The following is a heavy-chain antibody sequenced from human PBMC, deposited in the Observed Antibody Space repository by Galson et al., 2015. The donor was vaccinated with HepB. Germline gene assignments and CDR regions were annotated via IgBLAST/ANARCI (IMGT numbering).Heavy chain of an antibody. Sequence: SVKVSCKASGSTFTSYAMHWVRQAPGQRLEWMGWINAGNGNTKYSQKFQGRVTITRDTSASTAYMELSSLRSEDTAVYYCARGSGSYYLADYWGQGTLVTVSS. CDR1: GSTFTSYA. V-gene: IGHV1-3*01. J-gene: IGHJ4*02. CDR3: ARGSGSYYLADY. CDR2: INAGNGNT. D-gene: IGHD1-26*01.